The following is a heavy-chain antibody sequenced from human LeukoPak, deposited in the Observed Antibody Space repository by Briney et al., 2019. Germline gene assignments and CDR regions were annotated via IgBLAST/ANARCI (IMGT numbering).Heavy chain of an antibody. CDR3: ARDSAPRSRSPFDS. J-gene: IGHJ4*02. D-gene: IGHD3-3*01. CDR2: ISYDGSNK. V-gene: IGHV3-30-3*01. Sequence: GGSLRLSCAASGFTFSSYAMHWVRQAPGKGLEWVAVISYDGSNKYYADSVKGQFTISRDNSKNTLYLQMNSLRAEDTAVYYCARDSAPRSRSPFDSWGQGTLVTVSS. CDR1: GFTFSSYA.